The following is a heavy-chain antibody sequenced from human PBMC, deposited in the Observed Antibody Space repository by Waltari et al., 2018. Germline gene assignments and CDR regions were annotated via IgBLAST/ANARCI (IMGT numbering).Heavy chain of an antibody. V-gene: IGHV1-69*04. CDR2: IIPILGIA. CDR3: ARDRWGTTVTPQDYYYYYYYMDV. J-gene: IGHJ6*03. D-gene: IGHD4-4*01. Sequence: QVQLVQSGAEVKKPGSSVKVSCKASGGTFSSYAISWVRQAPGQGLEWMGGIIPILGIANYAQKFQGRVTITADESTSTAYMELSSLRSEDTAVYYCARDRWGTTVTPQDYYYYYYYMDVWGKGTTVTVSS. CDR1: GGTFSSYA.